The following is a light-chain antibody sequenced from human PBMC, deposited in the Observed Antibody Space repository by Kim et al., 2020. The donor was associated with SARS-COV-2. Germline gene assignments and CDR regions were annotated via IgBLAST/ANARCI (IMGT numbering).Light chain of an antibody. V-gene: IGLV2-14*01. Sequence: QSVLTQPASVSGSPGQSITISCTGTSSDVGGYNYDSWYQQHPGKAPKLIIYDVSQRPSGVSSRFSGSKSGNTASLTISGLQAEDEADYYCNSYTTSTWLLGGGTMVTVL. CDR1: SSDVGGYNY. CDR2: DVS. J-gene: IGLJ3*02. CDR3: NSYTTSTWL.